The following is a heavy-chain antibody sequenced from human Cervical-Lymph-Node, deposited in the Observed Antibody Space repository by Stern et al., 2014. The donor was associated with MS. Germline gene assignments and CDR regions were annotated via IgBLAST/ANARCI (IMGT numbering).Heavy chain of an antibody. Sequence: QVQLVQSGTEVRKPGASVKVSCRASGYTFTSFGISWVRRTPGQGLEFMGWISGYNGDTKYPQKFQGRVVLTTDPSTSTAYMDLTSLRSDDTAMYYCARGPYCSSTSCYTNGYYFYGLDVWGQGTTVTVSS. V-gene: IGHV1-18*01. CDR3: ARGPYCSSTSCYTNGYYFYGLDV. CDR2: ISGYNGDT. D-gene: IGHD2-2*02. J-gene: IGHJ6*02. CDR1: GYTFTSFG.